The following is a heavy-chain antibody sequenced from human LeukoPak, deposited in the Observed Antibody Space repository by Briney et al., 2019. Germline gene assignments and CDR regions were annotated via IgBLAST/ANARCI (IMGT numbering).Heavy chain of an antibody. D-gene: IGHD3-10*01. J-gene: IGHJ4*02. CDR2: ISSSSIYR. CDR3: ARDLFGELSSFDY. Sequence: GGSLRLSCAASGFTFSSYSMNWVRQAPGKGLEWVSFISSSSIYRYYADSVKGRFTISRDNAKTSLYLQMNSLRAEDTAVYYCARDLFGELSSFDYWGQGTLVTVSS. V-gene: IGHV3-21*01. CDR1: GFTFSSYS.